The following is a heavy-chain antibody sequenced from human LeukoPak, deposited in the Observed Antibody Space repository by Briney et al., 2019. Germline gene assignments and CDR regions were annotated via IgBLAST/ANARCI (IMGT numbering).Heavy chain of an antibody. J-gene: IGHJ3*02. CDR1: GGSFRRSA. D-gene: IGHD4-11*01. Sequence: SVKVSCKASGGSFRRSAISWVRQTPGQGLEWMGGIIPMFGTPNYAQKFRGRVSMTMEGSTSTAYMELSSLTSEDTAVYYCTKTSQSPVTPGAFDIWGQGTMVTVSS. CDR3: TKTSQSPVTPGAFDI. CDR2: IIPMFGTP. V-gene: IGHV1-69*05.